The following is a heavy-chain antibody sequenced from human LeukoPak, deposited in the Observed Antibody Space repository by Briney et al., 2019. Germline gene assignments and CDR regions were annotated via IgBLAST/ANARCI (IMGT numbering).Heavy chain of an antibody. D-gene: IGHD1-1*01. CDR1: GDSISSYY. CDR2: IYYSGST. CDR3: ARDTTGTTNYYYYMDV. J-gene: IGHJ6*03. V-gene: IGHV4-59*01. Sequence: SETLSLTCTVSGDSISSYYWSWIRQPPGKGLEWIGYIYYSGSTNYNPSLTSRVTISVDTSKKQLSLRLSSVTAADTAVYYCARDTTGTTNYYYYMDVWGKGTTVTVSS.